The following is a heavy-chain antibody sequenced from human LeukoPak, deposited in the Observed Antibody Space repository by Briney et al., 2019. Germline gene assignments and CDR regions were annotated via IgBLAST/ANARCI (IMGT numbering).Heavy chain of an antibody. CDR3: ANDGSGRRSFDP. V-gene: IGHV3-23*01. CDR2: ISGSGAST. D-gene: IGHD3-10*01. Sequence: GGSLRLPCAASGFTFSSYAMSWVRQAPGKGLEWVSGISGSGASTYYADSVRGRFTIYRDNSKNTLHLQMNSLRAEDTAVYYCANDGSGRRSFDPWGQGTLVTVSS. J-gene: IGHJ5*02. CDR1: GFTFSSYA.